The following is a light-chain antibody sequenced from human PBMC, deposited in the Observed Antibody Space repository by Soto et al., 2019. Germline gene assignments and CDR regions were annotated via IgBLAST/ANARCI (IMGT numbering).Light chain of an antibody. Sequence: EIVRTQSPAALSVSPGERVTLSCRASQFIGNSLDWYQQKPGQAPRLLIYGASTRATGFPARFSGSGSGTEFTLTISNLQSEDFAVYYCQQYNRWPRTFGQGTKVDIK. J-gene: IGKJ1*01. CDR1: QFIGNS. CDR2: GAS. CDR3: QQYNRWPRT. V-gene: IGKV3-15*01.